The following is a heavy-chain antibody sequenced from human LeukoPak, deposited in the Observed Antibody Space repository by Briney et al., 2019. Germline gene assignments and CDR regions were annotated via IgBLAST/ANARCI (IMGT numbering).Heavy chain of an antibody. J-gene: IGHJ3*02. V-gene: IGHV5-51*01. D-gene: IGHD3-22*01. Sequence: GESLKISCKGSGSSFTSYWIGWVRQMPGKGLEWMGIIYPGDSDTRYSPSFQGQVTISADKSISTAYLQWSSLKASDTAMYYCARAFLTDSSGYYVRSFAIWGQGTMVTVSS. CDR1: GSSFTSYW. CDR2: IYPGDSDT. CDR3: ARAFLTDSSGYYVRSFAI.